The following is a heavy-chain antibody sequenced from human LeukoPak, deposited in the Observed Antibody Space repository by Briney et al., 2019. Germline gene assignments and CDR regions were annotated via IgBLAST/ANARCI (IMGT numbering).Heavy chain of an antibody. CDR3: AKNVGRAVAGTSAIDI. CDR1: GLTSSSYA. CDR2: ISGSGGST. Sequence: GGSLRLSCEVSGLTSSSYAMSWVRQAPGKGLEWVSGISGSGGSTYYADSVKGRFTISRDNSRNTLYLQVNCLRAEDTAVYYCAKNVGRAVAGTSAIDIWGQGTMVIVSS. D-gene: IGHD6-19*01. J-gene: IGHJ3*02. V-gene: IGHV3-23*01.